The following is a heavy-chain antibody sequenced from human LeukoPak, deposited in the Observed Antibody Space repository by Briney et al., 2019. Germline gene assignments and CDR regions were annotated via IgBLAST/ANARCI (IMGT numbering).Heavy chain of an antibody. Sequence: ASVKVSCKASGYTFTGYYMHWVRQAPGQGLEWMGWINPDSGGTNYAQKFQGRVTMTRDTSISTAYMKLSRLRSDDTAVYYCARPASVHTNWFDPWGQGTLVTVSS. CDR3: ARPASVHTNWFDP. V-gene: IGHV1-2*02. CDR2: INPDSGGT. J-gene: IGHJ5*02. CDR1: GYTFTGYY.